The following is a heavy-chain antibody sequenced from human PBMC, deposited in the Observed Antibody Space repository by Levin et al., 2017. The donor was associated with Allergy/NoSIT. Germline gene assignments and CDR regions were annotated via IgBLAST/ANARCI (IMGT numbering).Heavy chain of an antibody. V-gene: IGHV3-7*01. J-gene: IGHJ5*02. D-gene: IGHD6-13*01. Sequence: GESLKISCAASGFTLSSYWMSWVRQAPGKGLEWVANIKQDGSDKFYVASVKGRFTISRDNANNFVFLQMNSLRAEDTAVYYCATFSKQQLKDNWFDPWGQGTLVTVSS. CDR2: IKQDGSDK. CDR3: ATFSKQQLKDNWFDP. CDR1: GFTLSSYW.